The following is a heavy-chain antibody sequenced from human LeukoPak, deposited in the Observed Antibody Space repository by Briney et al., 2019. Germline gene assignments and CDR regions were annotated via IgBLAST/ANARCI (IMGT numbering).Heavy chain of an antibody. CDR1: GYTFRHYG. CDR3: ARDPSNTSGYQIYFDY. V-gene: IGHV1-18*01. Sequence: ASVNVSCKASGYTFRHYGISWVRQAPGQALEWMGWISAYNGDTHYAQKLQGRVAMTTDTSTSTAHMELRSLRSDDTAVYYCARDPSNTSGYQIYFDYWGQGTLVTVSS. CDR2: ISAYNGDT. D-gene: IGHD3-3*01. J-gene: IGHJ4*02.